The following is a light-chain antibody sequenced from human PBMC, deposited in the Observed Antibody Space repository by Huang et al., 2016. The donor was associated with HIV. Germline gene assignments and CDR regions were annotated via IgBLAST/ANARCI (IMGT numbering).Light chain of an antibody. J-gene: IGKJ2*01. CDR2: GAS. Sequence: EIVMTQSPATLSVSPGERATLSCRASQSVTSTLAWYQQKPGQAPRLLIYGASTRATGIPARFSGSGSETEFPLPISSLQSEDFAVYYCQQYNKWPPIFGQGTKLEIK. V-gene: IGKV3-15*01. CDR1: QSVTST. CDR3: QQYNKWPPI.